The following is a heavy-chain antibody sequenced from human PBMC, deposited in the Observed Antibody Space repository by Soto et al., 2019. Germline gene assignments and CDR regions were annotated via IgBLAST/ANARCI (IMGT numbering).Heavy chain of an antibody. Sequence: ASVKVSCKASGYTFTSYYMHWVRQAPGQGLEWMGIINPSGGSTSYAQKFQGRVTMTRDTSTSTVYMELSSLRSEDTAVYYCARDLGGIAAAGTGGDYWGQGTLVTVSS. D-gene: IGHD6-13*01. V-gene: IGHV1-46*01. CDR3: ARDLGGIAAAGTGGDY. CDR2: INPSGGST. J-gene: IGHJ4*02. CDR1: GYTFTSYY.